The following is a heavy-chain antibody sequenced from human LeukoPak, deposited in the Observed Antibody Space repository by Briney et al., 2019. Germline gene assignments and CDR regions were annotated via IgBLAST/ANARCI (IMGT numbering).Heavy chain of an antibody. Sequence: GGSLRLSCAASGFTFSSYGMHWVRQAPGKGLEWVAVISYDGSNKYYADSVKGRFTISRDNSKNTLYLQMNSLRAEDTAVYCCAKDAGSGYYRYFDYWGQGTLVAVSS. J-gene: IGHJ4*02. V-gene: IGHV3-30*18. CDR3: AKDAGSGYYRYFDY. D-gene: IGHD3-22*01. CDR1: GFTFSSYG. CDR2: ISYDGSNK.